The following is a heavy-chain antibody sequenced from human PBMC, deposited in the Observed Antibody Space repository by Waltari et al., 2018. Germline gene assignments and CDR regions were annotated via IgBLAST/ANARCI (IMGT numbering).Heavy chain of an antibody. CDR1: GFTFSSYA. CDR3: AKGGQMYYYYGMDV. CDR2: ISGSGGST. J-gene: IGHJ6*02. Sequence: EVQLLESGGGLVQPGGSLRLSCAASGFTFSSYAMRWFRQAPGKGLEWVSAISGSGGSTYYADSVKGRFTISRDNSKNTLYLQMNSLRAEDTAVYYCAKGGQMYYYYGMDVWGQGTTVTVSS. V-gene: IGHV3-23*01.